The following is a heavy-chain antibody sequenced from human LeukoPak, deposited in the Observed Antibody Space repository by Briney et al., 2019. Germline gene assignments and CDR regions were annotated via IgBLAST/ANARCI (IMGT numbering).Heavy chain of an antibody. Sequence: SQTLSLTCTVSGGSISSGDYYWRWIRQPPGTGLEWIGYIYYSGSTYYNPSLKSRVTISVDTSKNQFSLKLSSVTAADTAVYYCARPIVVVPAWEKRYYMDVWGKGTTVTVSS. D-gene: IGHD2-2*01. J-gene: IGHJ6*03. V-gene: IGHV4-30-4*08. CDR2: IYYSGST. CDR1: GGSISSGDYY. CDR3: ARPIVVVPAWEKRYYMDV.